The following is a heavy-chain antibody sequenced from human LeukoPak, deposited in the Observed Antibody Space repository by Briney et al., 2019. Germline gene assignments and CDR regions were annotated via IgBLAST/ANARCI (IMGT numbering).Heavy chain of an antibody. J-gene: IGHJ4*02. CDR3: ASGSVAVDGIDY. CDR1: GGSISSGSYY. V-gene: IGHV4-61*02. D-gene: IGHD6-19*01. Sequence: QASQTLSLTCTVSGGSISSGSYYWSWIRQPAGKGLEWIGRIYTSGSTNYNPSLKSRVTISVDTSKNLFSLKLSSVTAADTAVYYCASGSVAVDGIDYWGQGTLVTVSS. CDR2: IYTSGST.